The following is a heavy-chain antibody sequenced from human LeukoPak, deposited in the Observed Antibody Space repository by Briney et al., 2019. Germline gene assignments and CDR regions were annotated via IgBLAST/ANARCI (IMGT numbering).Heavy chain of an antibody. CDR3: ALSQRGSGYYWHAFDI. J-gene: IGHJ3*02. CDR1: GGTFSSYA. CDR2: IIPIFGTA. D-gene: IGHD3-22*01. Sequence: SVKVSCKASGGTFSSYAISWVRQAPGQGLEWMGGIIPIFGTANYAQKFQGRVTITTDESTSTAYMELSSLRSEDTAVYYCALSQRGSGYYWHAFDIWGQGTMVTVSS. V-gene: IGHV1-69*05.